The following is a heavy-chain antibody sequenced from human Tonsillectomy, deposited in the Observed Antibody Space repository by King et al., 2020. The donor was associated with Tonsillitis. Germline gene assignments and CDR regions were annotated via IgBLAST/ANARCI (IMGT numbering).Heavy chain of an antibody. V-gene: IGHV2-70*01. CDR2: IHWDDDK. D-gene: IGHD3-22*01. CDR1: GFSLSTSGMC. J-gene: IGHJ3*02. CDR3: ARMVRHSAYDNHGPDGFDI. Sequence: TLKESGPALVKPTQTLTLTCTFSGFSLSTSGMCVSWIRQPPGKALEWLALIHWDDDKYYSTSLKTRLTISKDTSKNQVVLTMTNMEPVDTATYYCARMVRHSAYDNHGPDGFDIWGQGTMVTVSS.